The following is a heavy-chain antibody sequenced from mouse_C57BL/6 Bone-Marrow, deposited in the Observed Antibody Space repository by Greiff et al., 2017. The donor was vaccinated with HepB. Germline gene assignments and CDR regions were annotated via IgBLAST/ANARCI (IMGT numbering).Heavy chain of an antibody. CDR1: GYTFTDHA. CDR2: ISTYYGDA. Sequence: VQLQQSGPELVRPGVSVKISCKGFGYTFTDHAMHWVIQSRAKCLEWIGVISTYYGDASYNQKFKDKATMVVDKSSSTVYMELAGLTSEDSAVFLLGPGGFAYWGQGTLVAVSA. CDR3: GPGGFAY. V-gene: IGHV1-67*01. J-gene: IGHJ3*01. D-gene: IGHD3-3*01.